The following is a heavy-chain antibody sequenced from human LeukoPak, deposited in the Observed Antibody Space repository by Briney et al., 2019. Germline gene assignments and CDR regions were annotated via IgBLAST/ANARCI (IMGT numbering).Heavy chain of an antibody. CDR1: GFTFSSYG. J-gene: IGHJ4*02. CDR3: AKDERYSYGLGGY. CDR2: IRYDGSNK. V-gene: IGHV3-30*02. Sequence: GGSLRLSRPASGFTFSSYGMHWVRQAPCKGLEWVAFIRYDGSNKYYADAVKGRFTISRDNSKNTLYLQMNSLRAEDTAVYYCAKDERYSYGLGGYWGQGTLVTGSS. D-gene: IGHD5-18*01.